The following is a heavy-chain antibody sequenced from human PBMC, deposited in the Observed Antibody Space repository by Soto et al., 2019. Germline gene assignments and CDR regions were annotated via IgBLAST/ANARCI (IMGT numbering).Heavy chain of an antibody. V-gene: IGHV1-69*13. CDR1: GGTFSSYA. Sequence: SVKVSCKASGGTFSSYAISWVRQAPGQGLEWMGGIIPIFGTANYAQKFQGRVTITADESTSTAYMELSSLRSEDTAVYYCASAPRYYYDSSDRWGQGTLVTVYS. D-gene: IGHD3-22*01. J-gene: IGHJ4*02. CDR2: IIPIFGTA. CDR3: ASAPRYYYDSSDR.